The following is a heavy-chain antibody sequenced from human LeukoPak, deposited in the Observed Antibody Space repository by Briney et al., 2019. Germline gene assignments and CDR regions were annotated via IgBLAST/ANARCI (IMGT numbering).Heavy chain of an antibody. CDR1: GFTFSGSA. Sequence: GGSLRLSCAASGFTFSGSAMHWVRQASGKGLEWVGRIRSKAISYATAYAASVKGRFTISRDDSKNTAYLQMNSLKTEDTAVYYCTRLMTTVYYFDYWGQGTLVTVSS. V-gene: IGHV3-73*01. CDR3: TRLMTTVYYFDY. J-gene: IGHJ4*02. D-gene: IGHD4-17*01. CDR2: IRSKAISYAT.